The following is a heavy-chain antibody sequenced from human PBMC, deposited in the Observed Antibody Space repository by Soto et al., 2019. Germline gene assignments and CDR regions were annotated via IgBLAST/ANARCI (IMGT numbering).Heavy chain of an antibody. V-gene: IGHV3-74*01. CDR1: GFTFSNYW. J-gene: IGHJ6*02. CDR2: INSDGTTI. CDR3: ARDRQEDSAYKIEV. Sequence: EVQMVESGGGLVQPGGSLRLSCAASGFTFSNYWMHWVRQTPGKGLVWVSRINSDGTTINYADSVKGRFSISRDNAKNTVYLQMNSQRLDATAVYYCARDRQEDSAYKIEVWGQGTTVTVSS. D-gene: IGHD3-22*01.